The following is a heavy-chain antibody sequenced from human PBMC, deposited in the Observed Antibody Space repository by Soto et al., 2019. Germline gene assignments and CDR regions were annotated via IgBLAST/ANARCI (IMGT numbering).Heavy chain of an antibody. CDR1: GGSISSYY. CDR2: IYYSGST. Sequence: KASETLSLTCTVSGGSISSYYWSWIRQPPGKGLEWIGYIYYSGSTNYNPSLKSRVTISVDTSKNQFSLKLSSVTAADTAVYYCARYIPDYYYYYMDVWGKGTTVTV. J-gene: IGHJ6*03. V-gene: IGHV4-59*08. CDR3: ARYIPDYYYYYMDV.